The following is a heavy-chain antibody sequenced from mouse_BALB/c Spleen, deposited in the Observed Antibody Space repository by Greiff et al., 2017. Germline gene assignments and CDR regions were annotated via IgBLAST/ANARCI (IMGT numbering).Heavy chain of an antibody. CDR3: ARGPLYDYDIGFAY. V-gene: IGHV1S137*01. CDR1: GYTFTDYA. D-gene: IGHD2-4*01. CDR2: ISTYYGDA. Sequence: VQLQQSGAELVRPGVSVKISCKGSGYTFTDYAMHWVKQSHAKSLEWIGVISTYYGDASYNQKFKGKATMTVDKSSSTAYMELARLTSEDSAIYYCARGPLYDYDIGFAYWGQGTLVTVSA. J-gene: IGHJ3*01.